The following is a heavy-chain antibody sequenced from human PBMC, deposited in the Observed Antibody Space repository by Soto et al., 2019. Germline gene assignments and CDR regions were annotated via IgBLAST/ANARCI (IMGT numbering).Heavy chain of an antibody. Sequence: ELQLVESGGDLVQPGGSLRLSRAGAEFTCSTCWMGWVRQSPGKGPEWVANIKQDGREKFYLDSVKGRFTISRANATKSLYLQMNSLRSEDTAVYYCTREKNWGQGTLVTVSS. CDR3: TREKN. V-gene: IGHV3-7*05. CDR1: EFTCSTCW. CDR2: IKQDGREK. J-gene: IGHJ1*01.